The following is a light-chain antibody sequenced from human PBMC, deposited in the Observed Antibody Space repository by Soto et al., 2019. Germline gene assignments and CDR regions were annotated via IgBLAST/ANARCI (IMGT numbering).Light chain of an antibody. Sequence: DIQMTQSPSSLSASVGDRVTITCRASQSISRYLNWYQKKPGKAPKLLIYAASTLQSGVPSRFSGNESGTDFTLTISSLQPEDTATYYCQQSYNLEFTFGPGTKVDIK. V-gene: IGKV1-39*01. J-gene: IGKJ3*01. CDR2: AAS. CDR3: QQSYNLEFT. CDR1: QSISRY.